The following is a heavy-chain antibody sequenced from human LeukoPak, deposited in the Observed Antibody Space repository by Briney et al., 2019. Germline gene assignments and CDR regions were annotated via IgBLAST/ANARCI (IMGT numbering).Heavy chain of an antibody. V-gene: IGHV6-1*01. CDR3: ARGLATTAGAFDF. CDR1: GDSVSSNSAA. CDR2: TYFRSKWYN. J-gene: IGHJ3*01. Sequence: SQTLSLTCAISGDSVSSNSAAWNWIRHSPSRGLEWLGRTYFRSKWYNDYARSVKSRMTINPDTSKNQFSLQLNSLTPEDTAVYYCARGLATTAGAFDFWGQGTLVTVSS. D-gene: IGHD5-12*01.